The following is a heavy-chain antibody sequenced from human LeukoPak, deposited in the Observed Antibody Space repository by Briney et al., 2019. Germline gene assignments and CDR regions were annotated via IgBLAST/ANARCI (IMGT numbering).Heavy chain of an antibody. Sequence: GASVKVSCQASGYTFTTYDINSVRQATGQGLEWMGWMNPNSGNTGYAQKFQGRVTMTRNTSISTAYMELSSLRSEDTAVYYCARGAPRGVSSSWDTLFCYYYLDVWGKGTTVTVSS. CDR2: MNPNSGNT. V-gene: IGHV1-8*01. CDR1: GYTFTTYD. J-gene: IGHJ6*03. CDR3: ARGAPRGVSSSWDTLFCYYYLDV. D-gene: IGHD6-13*01.